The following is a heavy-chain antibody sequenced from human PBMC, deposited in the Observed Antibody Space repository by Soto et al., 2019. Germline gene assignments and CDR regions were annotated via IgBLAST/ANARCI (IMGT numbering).Heavy chain of an antibody. V-gene: IGHV5-51*01. D-gene: IGHD3-9*01. CDR1: GYSFTSYW. CDR3: ARTQYFDILTGRSPDAFDI. CDR2: IYPGDSDT. J-gene: IGHJ3*02. Sequence: PGESLKISCKGSGYSFTSYWIGWVRQMPGKGLEWMGIIYPGDSDTRYSPSFQGQVTISADKSISTAYLQWSSLKASDTAMYYCARTQYFDILTGRSPDAFDIWGQGTMVTVSS.